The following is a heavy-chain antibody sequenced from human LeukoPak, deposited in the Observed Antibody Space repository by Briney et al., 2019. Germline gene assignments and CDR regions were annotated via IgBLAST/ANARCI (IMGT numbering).Heavy chain of an antibody. CDR3: ARGGSGSYYEGGYYFDY. CDR1: GFTFDDYG. D-gene: IGHD1-26*01. Sequence: GGSLRLSCAASGFTFDDYGMSWVRQGPGKGLEWISGINWNGGNTAYADSVKGRFTISRDNAKNSLYLQMDSLRAEDTALYYCARGGSGSYYEGGYYFDYWGQEILVTVSS. J-gene: IGHJ4*02. V-gene: IGHV3-20*04. CDR2: INWNGGNT.